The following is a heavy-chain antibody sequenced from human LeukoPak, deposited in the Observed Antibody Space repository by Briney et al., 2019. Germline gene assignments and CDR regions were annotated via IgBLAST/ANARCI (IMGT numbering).Heavy chain of an antibody. CDR3: ARGGTDYDTSGYYSDYFYHYMDV. V-gene: IGHV4-61*01. D-gene: IGHD3-22*01. J-gene: IGHJ6*03. Sequence: SETLSLTCTVSGGSISSSSYYWSWIRQPPGKGLEWIGYIYYSGSTNYNPSLKSRVTISVDTSKNQFSLKLSSVTAADTAVYYCARGGTDYDTSGYYSDYFYHYMDVWGKGTTVTISS. CDR1: GGSISSSSYY. CDR2: IYYSGST.